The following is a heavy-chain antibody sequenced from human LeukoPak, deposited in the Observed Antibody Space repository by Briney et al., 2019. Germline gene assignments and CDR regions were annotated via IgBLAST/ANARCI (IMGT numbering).Heavy chain of an antibody. J-gene: IGHJ4*02. D-gene: IGHD5-18*01. CDR3: ASRSMSYGRYFDY. CDR1: GGSISSGGHY. CDR2: IYYSGST. V-gene: IGHV4-39*01. Sequence: SETLSLTCTISGGSISSGGHYWSWIHQPPGKGLEWIGSIYYSGSTYYNPSLKSRVTISVDTSKNQFSLKLSSVTAADTAVYYCASRSMSYGRYFDYWGQGTLVTVSS.